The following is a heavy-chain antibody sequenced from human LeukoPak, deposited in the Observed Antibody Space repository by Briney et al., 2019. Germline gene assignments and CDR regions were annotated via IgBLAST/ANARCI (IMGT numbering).Heavy chain of an antibody. CDR1: GFTFSDYY. CDR2: ISSSGSTI. V-gene: IGHV3-11*04. Sequence: GGSLRLSCAASGFTFSDYYMSWIRQAPGKGLEWVSYISSSGSTIYYADSVKGRFTISRDNAKNSLYLQMNSLRAEDTAVYCCARYPPIPSSAGDYWGQGTLVTVSS. CDR3: ARYPPIPSSAGDY. J-gene: IGHJ4*02. D-gene: IGHD3-22*01.